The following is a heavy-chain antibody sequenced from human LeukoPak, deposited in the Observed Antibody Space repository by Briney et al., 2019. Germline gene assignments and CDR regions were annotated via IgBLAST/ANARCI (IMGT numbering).Heavy chain of an antibody. CDR3: ASIYYYYGMDV. Sequence: PGGSLRLSCAASGFTFSSYSMNWVRQAPGKGLEWVSYISSSSTIYYADSVKGRFTISRDNAKNSLYLQMNSLRDEDTAVYYCASIYYYYGMDVWGQGTTVTVSS. CDR2: ISSSSTI. CDR1: GFTFSSYS. V-gene: IGHV3-48*02. J-gene: IGHJ6*02.